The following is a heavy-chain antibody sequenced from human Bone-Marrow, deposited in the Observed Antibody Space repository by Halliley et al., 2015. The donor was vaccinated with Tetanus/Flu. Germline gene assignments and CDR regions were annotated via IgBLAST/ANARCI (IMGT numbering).Heavy chain of an antibody. CDR3: AKASGSYYLLSRSLDY. Sequence: SLRLSCAASGFTFSSYAMSWVRQAPGKGLEWVSAISGSGGSTYYADSVKGRFTISRDNSKNTLYLQMNSLRAEDMAVYYCAKASGSYYLLSRSLDYWGQGTLVTVSS. CDR1: GFTFSSYA. J-gene: IGHJ4*02. V-gene: IGHV3-23*01. CDR2: ISGSGGST. D-gene: IGHD1-26*01.